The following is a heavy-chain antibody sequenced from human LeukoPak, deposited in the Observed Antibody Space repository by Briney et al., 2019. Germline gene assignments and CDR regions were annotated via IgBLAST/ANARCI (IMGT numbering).Heavy chain of an antibody. CDR3: ARDLPYCSSTSCYSGIDY. D-gene: IGHD2-2*01. CDR2: IKQDGSEK. J-gene: IGHJ4*02. V-gene: IGHV3-7*03. CDR1: GFTFSSYW. Sequence: GGSLRLSCVASGFTFSSYWMSWVRQAPGKGLEWVANIKQDGSEKYYVDSVKGRFTISRDNAKNSLYLQMNSLRAEDTAVYYCARDLPYCSSTSCYSGIDYWGQGTLVTVSS.